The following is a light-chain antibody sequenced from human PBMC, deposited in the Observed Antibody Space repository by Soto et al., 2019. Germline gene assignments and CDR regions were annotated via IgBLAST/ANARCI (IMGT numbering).Light chain of an antibody. CDR1: TSDVAYYDL. J-gene: IGLJ2*01. CDR3: CTYAGHVPK. V-gene: IGLV2-23*02. Sequence: QSALTQPASVSGSPGQSITISCAGTTSDVAYYDLVSWYQQHPGRAPKLLIYEVDKRPSGISVRFSGSKSGATASLTISGLLPEDEVVYFCCTYAGHVPKFGGGTKLTVL. CDR2: EVD.